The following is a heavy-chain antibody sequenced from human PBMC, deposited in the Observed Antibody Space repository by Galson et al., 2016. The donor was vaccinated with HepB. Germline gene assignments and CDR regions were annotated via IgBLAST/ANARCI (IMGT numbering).Heavy chain of an antibody. V-gene: IGHV1-18*01. CDR2: ISIYDGYT. Sequence: SVKVSCKASGYSYPSYGITWVRQAPGQGLEWMGWISIYDGYTNYEQKFQGRVTMTTDTSTRTTYMELWSLRSDDTAVYYCAGGAKYTSKWNLGNYYYEMDVWGQGTTVTISS. D-gene: IGHD6-13*01. CDR3: AGGAKYTSKWNLGNYYYEMDV. J-gene: IGHJ6*02. CDR1: GYSYPSYG.